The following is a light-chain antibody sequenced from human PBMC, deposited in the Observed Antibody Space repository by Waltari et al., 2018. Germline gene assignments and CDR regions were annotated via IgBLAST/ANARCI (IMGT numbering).Light chain of an antibody. J-gene: IGKJ1*01. CDR3: QQHGTLPAT. Sequence: DIVLTPSPGTASLSPGERVTLSCRASQSVGRSSLAWYQQKPGQAPRRVIYRASRRATGIPDRFSGSGSGTDFSLTISRLEPEDFAVYYCQQHGTLPATFGQGTKVEIK. V-gene: IGKV3-20*01. CDR1: QSVGRSS. CDR2: RAS.